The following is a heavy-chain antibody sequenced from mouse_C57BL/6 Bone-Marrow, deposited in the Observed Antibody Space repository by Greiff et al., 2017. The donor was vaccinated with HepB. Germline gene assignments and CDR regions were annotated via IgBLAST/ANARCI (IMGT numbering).Heavy chain of an antibody. CDR3: ARDRGLLLAWFAY. J-gene: IGHJ3*01. Sequence: EVNVVESGGGLVKPGGSLKLSCAASGFTFSSYAMSWVRQTPEKRLEWVATISDGGSYTYYPDNVKGRFTISRDNAKNNLYLQMSHLKSEDTAMYDCARDRGLLLAWFAYWGQGTLVTVSA. D-gene: IGHD2-3*01. CDR1: GFTFSSYA. CDR2: ISDGGSYT. V-gene: IGHV5-4*01.